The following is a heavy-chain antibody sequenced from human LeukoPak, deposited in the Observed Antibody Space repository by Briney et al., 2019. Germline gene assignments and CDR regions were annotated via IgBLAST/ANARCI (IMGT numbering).Heavy chain of an antibody. CDR1: GYTFTSYG. CDR3: ARGDHDYGDYTLGY. Sequence: ASVTVSCKASGYTFTSYGISWVRQAPGQGREGMGWNSAYNGNTNYAQKLQGRVTMTTDTSTSTAYMELRSLRSDDTAVYYCARGDHDYGDYTLGYWGQGTLVTVSS. D-gene: IGHD4-17*01. J-gene: IGHJ4*02. CDR2: NSAYNGNT. V-gene: IGHV1-18*01.